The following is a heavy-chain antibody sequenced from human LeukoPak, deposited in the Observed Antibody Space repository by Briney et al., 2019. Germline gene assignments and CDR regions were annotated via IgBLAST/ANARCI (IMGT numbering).Heavy chain of an antibody. CDR2: MNPNSGNT. CDR3: ARGSGPATDY. Sequence: GASLKLSCKASGYTFTSYDINWVRQATGQGLAWMGWMNPNSGNTGYAQKFQGRVTMTRNTSISTAYMELSSLRSEDTAVYYCARGSGPATDYWGQGTLVTVSS. V-gene: IGHV1-8*01. CDR1: GYTFTSYD. J-gene: IGHJ4*02. D-gene: IGHD1-26*01.